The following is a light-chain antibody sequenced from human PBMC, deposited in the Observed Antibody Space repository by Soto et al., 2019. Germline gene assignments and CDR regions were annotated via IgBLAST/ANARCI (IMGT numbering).Light chain of an antibody. J-gene: IGKJ2*01. CDR3: QQSYSTPT. CDR1: QSISSY. Sequence: DIQMTQSPSSLSASVGDRVTITCRASQSISSYLNWYQQKPGKAPKLLIYAASSLQSGVPSRFSGSGSGTDFTITISNLQPEDFATYYCQQSYSTPTFGQGTKLEIK. V-gene: IGKV1-39*01. CDR2: AAS.